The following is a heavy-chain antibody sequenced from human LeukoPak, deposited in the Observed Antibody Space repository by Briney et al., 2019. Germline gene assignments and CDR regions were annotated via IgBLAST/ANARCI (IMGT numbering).Heavy chain of an antibody. CDR1: GGSISSHY. D-gene: IGHD1-7*01. Sequence: SETLSLTCTVSGGSISSHYWSWIRQPPGKGLEWIGYIYYSGSTNYNPSLKSRVTISVGTSKNQFSLKLSSVTAADTAVYYCARDRGLELGRPDYYYYMDVWGKGTTVTVSS. CDR3: ARDRGLELGRPDYYYYMDV. J-gene: IGHJ6*03. V-gene: IGHV4-59*11. CDR2: IYYSGST.